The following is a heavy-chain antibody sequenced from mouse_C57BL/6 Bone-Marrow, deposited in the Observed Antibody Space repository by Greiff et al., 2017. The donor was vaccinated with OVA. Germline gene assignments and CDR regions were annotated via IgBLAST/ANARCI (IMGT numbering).Heavy chain of an antibody. Sequence: DVQLQESGGDLVKPGGSLKLSCAASGFTFSSYGMSWVRQTPDKRLEWVATISSGGSYTYYPDSVKGRFTISRDNAKNTLYLQMSSLKSEDTAMYYCARHRGRWLPLDYWGQGTTLTVSS. J-gene: IGHJ2*01. CDR3: ARHRGRWLPLDY. V-gene: IGHV5-6*01. D-gene: IGHD2-3*01. CDR1: GFTFSSYG. CDR2: ISSGGSYT.